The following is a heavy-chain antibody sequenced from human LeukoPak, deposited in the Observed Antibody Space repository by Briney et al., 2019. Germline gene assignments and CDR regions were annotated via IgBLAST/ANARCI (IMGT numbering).Heavy chain of an antibody. Sequence: GASVKVSCKASGGTFSSYAISWVRQAPGQGLEWMGGIIPIFGTANYAQKFQGRVTITADKSTSTAYMELSSLRSEDTAVYYCATRIAADADYYYYYYMDVWGKGTTVTVSS. J-gene: IGHJ6*03. CDR2: IIPIFGTA. CDR1: GGTFSSYA. V-gene: IGHV1-69*06. CDR3: ATRIAADADYYYYYYMDV. D-gene: IGHD6-13*01.